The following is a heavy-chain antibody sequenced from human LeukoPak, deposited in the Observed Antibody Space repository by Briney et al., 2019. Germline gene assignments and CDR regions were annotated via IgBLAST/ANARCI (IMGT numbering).Heavy chain of an antibody. CDR2: INANSGTT. V-gene: IGHV3-23*01. J-gene: IGHJ5*01. CDR3: AKPVSGGLAVTADWFHP. Sequence: GGSLRLSCAASGFAVSFYAISWVRQPPGKGLESVSTINANSGTTSYAASVRGRFTSSRDNSKNTLYLQVNSLRAHATATYYCAKPVSGGLAVTADWFHPWGQGTLVVVSS. D-gene: IGHD6-19*01. CDR1: GFAVSFYA.